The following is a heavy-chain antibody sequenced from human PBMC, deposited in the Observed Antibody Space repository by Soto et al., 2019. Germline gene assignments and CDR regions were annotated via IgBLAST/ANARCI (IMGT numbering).Heavy chain of an antibody. CDR3: AKVCKNIVVVTAPYYYYGMDV. CDR2: ISYDGSDK. V-gene: IGHV3-30*18. D-gene: IGHD2-21*02. J-gene: IGHJ6*02. Sequence: SLSLSWAASGVTIGGPGMYWRRQAGREVQGWHAVISYDGSDKFYGDSVKGRFTISRDNSKNTLYLQMNSLRAEDTAVYYCAKVCKNIVVVTAPYYYYGMDVWGQGTTVTVS. CDR1: GVTIGGPG.